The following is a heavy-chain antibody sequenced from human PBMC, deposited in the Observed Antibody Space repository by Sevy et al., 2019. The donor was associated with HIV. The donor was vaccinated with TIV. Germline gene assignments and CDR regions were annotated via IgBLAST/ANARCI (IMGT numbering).Heavy chain of an antibody. CDR3: ARDNFLYFWSGFYDF. CDR2: ITYVGNDK. J-gene: IGHJ4*01. CDR1: EFSFISYA. D-gene: IGHD3-3*01. V-gene: IGHV3-30-3*01. Sequence: GGPRRLSFAASEFSFISYASHGFRQAPGKGLGGVPVITYVGNDKSYADSVKGRFTISRDNSKNTLYLQMNSLRPEDTAVYYCARDNFLYFWSGFYDFWGHGTLVTVSS.